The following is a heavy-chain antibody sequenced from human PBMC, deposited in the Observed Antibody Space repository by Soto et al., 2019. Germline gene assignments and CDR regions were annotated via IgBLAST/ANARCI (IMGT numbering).Heavy chain of an antibody. V-gene: IGHV3-48*02. Sequence: GGSLRLSCAASGFTFSSYSMNWVRQAPGKGLEWVSYISSSSTIYYADSVKGRFTISRDNAKNSLYLQMNSLRDEDTAVYYCASSIPKDYGDFDYYFDYWGQGTLVTVSS. CDR1: GFTFSSYS. CDR3: ASSIPKDYGDFDYYFDY. CDR2: ISSSSTI. D-gene: IGHD4-17*01. J-gene: IGHJ4*02.